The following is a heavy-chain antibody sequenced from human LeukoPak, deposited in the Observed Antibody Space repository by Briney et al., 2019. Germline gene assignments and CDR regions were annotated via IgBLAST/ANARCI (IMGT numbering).Heavy chain of an antibody. D-gene: IGHD6-19*01. CDR1: GFTVSNYE. CDR3: ATSLSGWGTYHYMDV. CDR2: IASDHTT. J-gene: IGHJ6*03. V-gene: IGHV3-48*03. Sequence: GGSLRLSCAASGFTVSNYEMNWVRQAPGKGLEWVSFIASDHTTYYADSVKGRFTLSRDNGKNSLYLQMNSLRAEDTAVCYCATSLSGWGTYHYMDVWGKGTTVTISS.